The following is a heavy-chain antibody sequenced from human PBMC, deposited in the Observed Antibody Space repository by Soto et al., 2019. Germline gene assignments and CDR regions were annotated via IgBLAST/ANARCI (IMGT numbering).Heavy chain of an antibody. V-gene: IGHV3-23*01. D-gene: IGHD3-10*01. CDR3: AKDRALDNQTPYGLDV. CDR2: ISGRGDIK. CDR1: PVTVYNFAA. Sequence: EMQLLESGGGLGQPGGSLRLSCVASPVTVYNFAAMTWVRQAPESGLGGVPTISGRGDIKFYADSEKGQFTISRDNSKNRVYLQMEGLRGEDTAAYYCAKDRALDNQTPYGLDVWGQGTTFTV. J-gene: IGHJ6*02.